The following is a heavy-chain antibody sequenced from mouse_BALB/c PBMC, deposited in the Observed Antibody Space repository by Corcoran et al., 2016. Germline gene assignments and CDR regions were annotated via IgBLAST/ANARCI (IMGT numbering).Heavy chain of an antibody. CDR3: AREPYAMDY. CDR2: INTYTGEP. Sequence: QIQLVQSGPELTKPGETVKISCKASGYTFTNYGMNWVKKAPGKGLKWMGWINTYTGEPTYADDFKGRFAFSLETSASTAYVQINNLKNEDTATYFCAREPYAMDYWGQGTSVTVSS. V-gene: IGHV9-3-1*01. J-gene: IGHJ4*01. CDR1: GYTFTNYG.